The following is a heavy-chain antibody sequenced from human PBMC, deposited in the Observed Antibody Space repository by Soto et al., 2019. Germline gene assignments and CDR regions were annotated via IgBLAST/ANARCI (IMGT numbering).Heavy chain of an antibody. Sequence: EVQLVESGGGLVQPGESLRLSCVASGFALSNYWINWVRQAPGKGLVWVANIKQDGSEKNYVDSVKGRFTISRDNARNSLYLQMNSLRAEDTAAYYCATETSTWGCWGQGTLVTVSS. CDR1: GFALSNYW. CDR2: IKQDGSEK. V-gene: IGHV3-7*05. CDR3: ATETSTWGC. J-gene: IGHJ4*02. D-gene: IGHD7-27*01.